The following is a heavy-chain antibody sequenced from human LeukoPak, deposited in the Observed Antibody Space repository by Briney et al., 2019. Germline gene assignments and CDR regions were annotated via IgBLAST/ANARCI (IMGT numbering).Heavy chain of an antibody. CDR2: IYSGGST. CDR1: GFTVSSNY. D-gene: IGHD2-21*01. V-gene: IGHV3-53*01. Sequence: PGGSLRLSCAASGFTVSSNYMSWVRQAPGKGLEWVSVIYSGGSTYYADSVKGRFTISRDNSKNTLYLQMNSLRAEDTAVYYCARVRGVNYFDYWGQGTLVTVFS. CDR3: ARVRGVNYFDY. J-gene: IGHJ4*02.